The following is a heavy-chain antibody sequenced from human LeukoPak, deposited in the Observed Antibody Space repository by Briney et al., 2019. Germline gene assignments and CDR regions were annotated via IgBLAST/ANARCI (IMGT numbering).Heavy chain of an antibody. CDR3: ARGEYNYFDY. CDR1: GYTFTSHG. V-gene: IGHV1-18*01. D-gene: IGHD2/OR15-2a*01. Sequence: ASVKVSCKASGYTFTSHGITWVRQAPGQGPEWVGWINAYNGHTNYVQNLRGRATMTTDTSTSTAYMELRSLRSDDTAVYYCARGEYNYFDYWGQGTLVTVSS. J-gene: IGHJ4*02. CDR2: INAYNGHT.